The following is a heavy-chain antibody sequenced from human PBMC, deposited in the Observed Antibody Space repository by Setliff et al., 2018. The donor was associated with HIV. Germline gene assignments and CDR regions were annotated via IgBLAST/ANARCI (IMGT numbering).Heavy chain of an antibody. V-gene: IGHV4-4*02. Sequence: PSETLSLTCAVSGGSISSSNWWSWVRQPPGKGLEWIGEIYHSGSTNYNPSLKSRLTISMDTSKNQFSLKLNSVTAADTAVYYCARDFKRYNSPCRFDPWGPGTLVTVSS. J-gene: IGHJ5*02. D-gene: IGHD5-12*01. CDR1: GGSISSSNW. CDR2: IYHSGST. CDR3: ARDFKRYNSPCRFDP.